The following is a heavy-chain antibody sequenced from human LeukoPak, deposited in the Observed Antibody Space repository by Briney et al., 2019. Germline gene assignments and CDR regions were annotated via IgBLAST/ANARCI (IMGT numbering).Heavy chain of an antibody. Sequence: GGSLRLSCAASGFTFSSYAMHWVRQAPGKGLEWVTIISDDGSNKYYLDSVKGRFTISRDDSKNTLYLQMNNLGTEDTAMYYCARGGGSSGRYVVDYWGQGTLVTVSS. J-gene: IGHJ4*02. D-gene: IGHD6-19*01. CDR2: ISDDGSNK. CDR1: GFTFSSYA. CDR3: ARGGGSSGRYVVDY. V-gene: IGHV3-30*04.